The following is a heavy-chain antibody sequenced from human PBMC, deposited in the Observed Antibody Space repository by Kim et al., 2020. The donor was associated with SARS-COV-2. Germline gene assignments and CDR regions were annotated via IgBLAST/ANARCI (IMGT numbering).Heavy chain of an antibody. CDR3: ARGSIAVAGQLVPFDP. D-gene: IGHD6-19*01. J-gene: IGHJ5*02. V-gene: IGHV4-39*01. Sequence: SLKSRGTISVDTSKNQFSLKLSSVTAADTAVYYCARGSIAVAGQLVPFDPWGQGTLVTVSS.